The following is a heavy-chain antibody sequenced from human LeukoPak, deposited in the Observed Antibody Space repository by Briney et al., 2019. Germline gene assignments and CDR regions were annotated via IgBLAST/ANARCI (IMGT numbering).Heavy chain of an antibody. D-gene: IGHD2-21*02. Sequence: SQTLSLTCTVSGGSISSGSYYWSWIRQPAGKGLEWIGRIYTSGSTNYNPSLKSRVTISEDTSKNQFSLKLSSVTAADTAVYYCAREGKVTATSYFDYWGQGTLVTVSS. V-gene: IGHV4-61*02. CDR2: IYTSGST. CDR3: AREGKVTATSYFDY. J-gene: IGHJ4*02. CDR1: GGSISSGSYY.